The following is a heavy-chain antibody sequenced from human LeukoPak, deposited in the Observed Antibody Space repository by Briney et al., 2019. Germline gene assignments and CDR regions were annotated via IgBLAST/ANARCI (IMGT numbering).Heavy chain of an antibody. V-gene: IGHV3-23*01. D-gene: IGHD6-19*01. Sequence: GGSLKLSCAASGFSFSSYAMSWVRQAPGKGLEWVSSISGSGDNTYYAESVKGRFTISRDNSKNTLFLQMNSLRAEETAVFYCAKRSGYTTGWFFDFWGQGTLVTVSS. CDR3: AKRSGYTTGWFFDF. J-gene: IGHJ4*02. CDR2: ISGSGDNT. CDR1: GFSFSSYA.